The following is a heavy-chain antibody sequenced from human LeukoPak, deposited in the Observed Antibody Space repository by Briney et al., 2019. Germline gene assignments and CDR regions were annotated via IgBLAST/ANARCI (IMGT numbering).Heavy chain of an antibody. CDR1: GGSISSYY. V-gene: IGHV4-4*07. CDR3: AREGMAVVVTANDAFDI. J-gene: IGHJ3*02. CDR2: IYTSGST. D-gene: IGHD5-18*01. Sequence: SETLSLTCTVFGGSISSYYWSWIRQPAGKGLEWIGRIYTSGSTNYNPSLKSRVTMSVDTSKNQFSLKLSSVTAADTAVYYCAREGMAVVVTANDAFDIWGQGTMVTVSS.